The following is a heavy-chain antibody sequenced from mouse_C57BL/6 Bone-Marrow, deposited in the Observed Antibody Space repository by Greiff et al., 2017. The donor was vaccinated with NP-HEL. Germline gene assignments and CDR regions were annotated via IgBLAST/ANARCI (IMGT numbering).Heavy chain of an antibody. Sequence: VKLVESGAELAKPGASVKLSCKASGYTFTRYWMHWVKQRPGQGLEWIGYITHSSGYTKYTQKFKDKATLTADKSASTAYMQLSSLTYEDSAVYYCARYRASTGTRAMDYGCQGTSVTVSS. CDR1: GYTFTRYW. D-gene: IGHD4-1*02. CDR2: ITHSSGYT. J-gene: IGHJ4*01. CDR3: ARYRASTGTRAMDY. V-gene: IGHV1-7*01.